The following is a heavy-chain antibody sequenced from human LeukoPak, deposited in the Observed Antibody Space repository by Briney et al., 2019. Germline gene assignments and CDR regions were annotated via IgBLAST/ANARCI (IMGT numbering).Heavy chain of an antibody. CDR2: IKQDGSEK. CDR3: ARVSRWGLNHNPHF. Sequence: GGSLRLSCAAYGFTVSNFWMSWVRQAPGKGLEWVANIKQDGSEKYYVDSVKGRFTISRDNAKNSLYLQMNSLRADDTAVYYCARVSRWGLNHNPHFWGQGTLVTVSS. D-gene: IGHD7-27*01. V-gene: IGHV3-7*03. J-gene: IGHJ4*02. CDR1: GFTVSNFW.